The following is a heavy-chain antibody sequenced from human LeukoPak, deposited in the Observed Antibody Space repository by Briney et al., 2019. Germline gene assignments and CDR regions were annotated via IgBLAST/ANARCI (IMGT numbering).Heavy chain of an antibody. D-gene: IGHD1-26*01. J-gene: IGHJ4*02. CDR3: TREALRYDY. CDR2: ISGSGSTI. V-gene: IGHV3-11*01. CDR1: GFTFSDYY. Sequence: GGSLRLSCAASGFTFSDYYMSWIRQAQGKGLEWVSYISGSGSTIYYTDSVRGRFTISRDNAKNSLYLQMNSLRAEDTAVYYCTREALRYDYWGQGTLVTVSS.